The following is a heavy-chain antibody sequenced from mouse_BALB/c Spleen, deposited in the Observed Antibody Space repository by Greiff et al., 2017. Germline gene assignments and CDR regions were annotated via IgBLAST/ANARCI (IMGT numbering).Heavy chain of an antibody. CDR3: ASELTGLFDY. V-gene: IGHV2-4-1*01. CDR1: GFSLTSYG. J-gene: IGHJ2*01. CDR2: IWSGGST. D-gene: IGHD4-1*01. Sequence: QVQLVESGPGLVQPSQSLSITCTVSGFSLTSYGVHWVRQSPGKGLEWLGVIWSGGSTDYNAAFISRLSISKDNSKSQVFFKMNSLQADDTAIYYCASELTGLFDYWGQGTTLSLL.